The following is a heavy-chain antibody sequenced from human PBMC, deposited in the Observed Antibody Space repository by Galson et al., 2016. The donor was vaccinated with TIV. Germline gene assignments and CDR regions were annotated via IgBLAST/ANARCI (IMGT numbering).Heavy chain of an antibody. J-gene: IGHJ6*02. CDR3: ARMTYYSKRLDV. CDR2: IDWGDDK. CDR1: GFSLSTIDTC. V-gene: IGHV2-70*01. Sequence: PALVTPTQTLTLTCIFSGFSLSTIDTCVGWIRQPPGKALEWLALIDWGDDKYYNTSLKTRLTISKDTSKNQVVLTMTNMDPVDTATYYCARMTYYSKRLDVWGQGTTVTVSS. D-gene: IGHD3-10*01.